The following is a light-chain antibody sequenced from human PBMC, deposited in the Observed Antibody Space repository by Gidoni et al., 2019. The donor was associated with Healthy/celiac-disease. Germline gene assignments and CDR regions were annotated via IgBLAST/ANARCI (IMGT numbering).Light chain of an antibody. V-gene: IGKV1-39*01. Sequence: IQMTQSPSSLSASVGDRVTITCRASQSISSYLNWYQQKPGKAPKLLLYAASSLQSGVQSRXXXSGXXTDXXXTIXXXQPXXFAXXXCQXXXSTXXTFXXXTKVEIK. CDR1: QSISSY. J-gene: IGKJ4*01. CDR2: AAS. CDR3: QXXXSTXXT.